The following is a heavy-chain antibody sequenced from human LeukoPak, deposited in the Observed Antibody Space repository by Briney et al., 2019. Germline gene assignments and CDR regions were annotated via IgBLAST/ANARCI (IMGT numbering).Heavy chain of an antibody. CDR3: ARDPIVGARGSFDY. CDR1: GFTFSSYW. D-gene: IGHD2-15*01. J-gene: IGHJ4*02. Sequence: GGSLRLSCAASGFTFSSYWMSWVRQAPGKGLEWVANIKQDGSEKYYVDSVKGRFTISRDNAKNSLYLQMNSLRAEDTAVYYCARDPIVGARGSFDYWGQGTLVTVSS. CDR2: IKQDGSEK. V-gene: IGHV3-7*01.